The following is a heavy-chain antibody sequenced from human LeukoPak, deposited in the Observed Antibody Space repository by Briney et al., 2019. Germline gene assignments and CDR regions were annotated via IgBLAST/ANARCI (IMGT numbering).Heavy chain of an antibody. CDR2: IYSGGST. V-gene: IGHV3-66*01. Sequence: GGSLRLSCAASGFTVSSNYMSWVRQAPGKGLEWVSVIYSGGSTYYADSVKGRFTISRDNSKNTLYLQMNSLRAEDTAVYYCARDHLSDGYNDYWGHGTLVTVSS. J-gene: IGHJ4*01. D-gene: IGHD5-24*01. CDR1: GFTVSSNY. CDR3: ARDHLSDGYNDY.